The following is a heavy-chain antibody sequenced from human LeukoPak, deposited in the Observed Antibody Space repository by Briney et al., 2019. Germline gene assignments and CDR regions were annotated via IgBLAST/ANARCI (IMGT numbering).Heavy chain of an antibody. J-gene: IGHJ4*02. CDR2: INHSGST. CDR1: GGSFSGYY. D-gene: IGHD2-8*01. CDR3: ARGYCNNGKCHTIDY. Sequence: SETLSLTCAVYGGSFSGYYWSWIRQPPGKGLEWIGEINHSGSTNYNPSLKSRVTLSVDTSRNQFSLKLGSVTAADSAVYYCARGYCNNGKCHTIDYWGQGALVTVSP. V-gene: IGHV4-34*01.